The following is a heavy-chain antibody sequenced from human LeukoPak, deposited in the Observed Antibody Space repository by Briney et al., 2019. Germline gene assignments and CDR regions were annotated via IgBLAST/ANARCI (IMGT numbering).Heavy chain of an antibody. Sequence: GGSLRLSCAASGFTFSSYGMSWVRQAPGKGLEWVSAISGSGGSTYYADSVKGRFTISRDNADNSLYLQMSSLRDEDTAVYYCARDPYSGGYGAYYYYYMDLWGKGTTVTVSS. CDR3: ARDPYSGGYGAYYYYYMDL. CDR1: GFTFSSYG. D-gene: IGHD5-12*01. CDR2: ISGSGGST. V-gene: IGHV3-23*01. J-gene: IGHJ6*03.